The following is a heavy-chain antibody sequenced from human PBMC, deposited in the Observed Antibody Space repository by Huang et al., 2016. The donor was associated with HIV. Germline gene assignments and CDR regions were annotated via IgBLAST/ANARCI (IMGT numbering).Heavy chain of an antibody. Sequence: QVQLVQSGAEVKKPGSSVKVSCKASGGVFSAYALSWVRQAPGQGLEWMVGIMPLFGTPNYAQKCQGRVTIIADESTKTTDMELSRLRSEDTAVYYCARTRGHYYETSGYVYWGQGTLVTVSS. CDR1: GGVFSAYA. J-gene: IGHJ4*02. V-gene: IGHV1-69*13. D-gene: IGHD3-22*01. CDR2: IMPLFGTP. CDR3: ARTRGHYYETSGYVY.